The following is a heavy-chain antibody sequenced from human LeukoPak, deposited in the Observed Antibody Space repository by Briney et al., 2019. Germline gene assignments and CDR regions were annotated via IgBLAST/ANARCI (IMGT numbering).Heavy chain of an antibody. V-gene: IGHV4-30-4*08. CDR2: IYYSGST. CDR3: AGHSRERYYGSGSYRGYDY. D-gene: IGHD3-10*01. J-gene: IGHJ4*02. CDR1: GDSISSGDYY. Sequence: SQTLSLTCTVSGDSISSGDYYWSWIRQPPGRGLEWIGYIYYSGSTYYNPSLKSRVTISVDTSKNQFSLQLSSVTAADTAVYYWAGHSRERYYGSGSYRGYDYWGQGTLVTVSS.